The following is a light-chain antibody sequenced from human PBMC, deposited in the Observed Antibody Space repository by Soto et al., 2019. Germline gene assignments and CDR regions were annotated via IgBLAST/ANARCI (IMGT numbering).Light chain of an antibody. CDR3: HQRYMWPIT. CDR1: QGVSSL. CDR2: DAS. V-gene: IGKV3-11*01. J-gene: IGKJ5*01. Sequence: EIVLTQSPATLSLSAGERASLSCRASQGVSSLIAWFQQKPGQPPRLLIYDASNRATGIPARFSGSGYGTYFILTISSLEPEDFAVYYCHQRYMWPITFGQGTRLEIK.